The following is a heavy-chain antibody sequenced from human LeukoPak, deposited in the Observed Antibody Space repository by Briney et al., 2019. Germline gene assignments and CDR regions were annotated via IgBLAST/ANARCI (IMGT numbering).Heavy chain of an antibody. CDR2: IIPIFGTA. J-gene: IGHJ6*02. CDR1: GYTFTRSG. D-gene: IGHD2-15*01. V-gene: IGHV1-69*13. Sequence: SVKVSCKTSGYTFTRSGITWVRQAPGQGLEWMGGIIPIFGTANYAQKFQGRVTITADESTSTAYMELSSLRSDDTAVYYCARAYCSGGNCADYYYGMDVWGQGTTVTVSS. CDR3: ARAYCSGGNCADYYYGMDV.